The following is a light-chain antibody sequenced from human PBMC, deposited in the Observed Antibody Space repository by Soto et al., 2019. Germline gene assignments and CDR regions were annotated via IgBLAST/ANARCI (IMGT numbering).Light chain of an antibody. CDR3: HQYGYQQT. CDR2: GAS. J-gene: IGKJ1*01. V-gene: IGKV3-20*01. CDR1: QSVGSKS. Sequence: EIVLTQSPGTLSLSPGERATLSCRASQSVGSKSLAWYQQKSGQAPRLVVYGASSRATGIPDRFSGSGSGTEFTLTISRLEPEDFAVYYCHQYGYQQTFGQGTKV.